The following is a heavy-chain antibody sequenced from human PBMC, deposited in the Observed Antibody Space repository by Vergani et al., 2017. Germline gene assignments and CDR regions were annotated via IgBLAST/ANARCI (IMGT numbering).Heavy chain of an antibody. Sequence: QVQLVQSGAEMKKPGASVKVSCNASGYSFYTYGISWVRQAPGQGLEWMGLISAYNGNTNYAQKFQGRVTMTRDTSTSTDYMELRSLGTDDTAVYYCAREEEATWNYWGQGTLVTISS. CDR1: GYSFYTYG. D-gene: IGHD5-12*01. CDR3: AREEEATWNY. CDR2: ISAYNGNT. V-gene: IGHV1-18*01. J-gene: IGHJ4*02.